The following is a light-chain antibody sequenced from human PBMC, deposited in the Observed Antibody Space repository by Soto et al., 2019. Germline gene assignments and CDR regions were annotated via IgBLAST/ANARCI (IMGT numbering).Light chain of an antibody. Sequence: QAVVTQETSLSVSPGGTVTLTCGASTGAVTSGHYPFWFQQKPGQAPRTLIYDINNKHSWTPARFSGSLLGGKAALTLSGAQPEDEADYYCLLSYRGARVFGGGTKVTVL. CDR2: DIN. CDR3: LLSYRGARV. J-gene: IGLJ2*01. CDR1: TGAVTSGHY. V-gene: IGLV7-46*01.